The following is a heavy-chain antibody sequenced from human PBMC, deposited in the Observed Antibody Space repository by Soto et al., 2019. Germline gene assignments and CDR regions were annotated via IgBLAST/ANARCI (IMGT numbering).Heavy chain of an antibody. D-gene: IGHD6-19*01. CDR1: GDSVSSNSAA. V-gene: IGHV6-1*01. CDR3: ARHSEQWPSSHFDY. J-gene: IGHJ4*02. CDR2: TYYRSKWYN. Sequence: SQTLSLTCAISGDSVSSNSAAWNWIRQSPSRGLEWLGRTYYRSKWYNDYAVSVKSRITINPDTSKNQFSLKLSSVTAADTAVYYCARHSEQWPSSHFDYWGQGTLVTVSS.